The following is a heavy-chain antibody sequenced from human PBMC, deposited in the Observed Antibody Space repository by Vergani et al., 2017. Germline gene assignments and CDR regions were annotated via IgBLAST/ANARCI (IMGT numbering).Heavy chain of an antibody. CDR3: ARAYSGIRIYYFDY. CDR2: ISSSSSYI. CDR1: GFTFSSYN. V-gene: IGHV3-21*01. D-gene: IGHD3-9*01. J-gene: IGHJ4*02. Sequence: EVQLVETGGGLIQPGGSLRLSCAASGFTFSSYNMNWVRQAPGKGLEWVSSISSSSSYIYYADSVKGRFTISRDNAKNSLYLQMNSLRAEDTAVYYCARAYSGIRIYYFDYWGQGTLVTVSS.